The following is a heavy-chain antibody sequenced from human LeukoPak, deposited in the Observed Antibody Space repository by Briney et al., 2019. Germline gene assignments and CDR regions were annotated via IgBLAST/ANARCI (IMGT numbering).Heavy chain of an antibody. Sequence: KPSQTLSLTCTVSGGSISSGSYYWSWIRQPAGKGLEWIGRIYTSGSTNYNPSLKSRVTISVDTSKNQFSLKLSSVTAADTAVYYCARTSQWLVPYWYFDLWGRGTLVTVSS. D-gene: IGHD6-19*01. CDR1: GGSISSGSYY. V-gene: IGHV4-61*02. J-gene: IGHJ2*01. CDR2: IYTSGST. CDR3: ARTSQWLVPYWYFDL.